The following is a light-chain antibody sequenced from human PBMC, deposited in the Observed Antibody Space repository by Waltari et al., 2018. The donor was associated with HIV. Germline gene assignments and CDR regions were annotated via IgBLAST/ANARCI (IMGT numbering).Light chain of an antibody. J-gene: IGLJ3*02. CDR3: GTWDSSVGAAV. CDR2: ENT. V-gene: IGLV1-51*02. Sequence: QSVLTQPPSVSAAPGQKVTISCSGSSSNFGSGFVSWYQHLPGAAPRLLIYENTKRPSWISDRFSGSKSGTSATLGITGLQTGDEADYYFGTWDSSVGAAVFGGGTRLTVL. CDR1: SSNFGSGF.